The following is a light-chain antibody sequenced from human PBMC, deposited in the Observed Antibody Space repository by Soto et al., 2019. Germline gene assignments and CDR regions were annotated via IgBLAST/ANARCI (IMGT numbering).Light chain of an antibody. J-gene: IGKJ1*01. CDR3: QQYGSSGT. V-gene: IGKV3-20*01. Sequence: EIVLTHSPGTLSLSPGETATLSFSSSQSLSSNLAWYQQKPGQAPRLLIYGASTRATGIPARFSGFGSGTDFTLTISSLEPEDFAVYYCQQYGSSGTFGQGTKVDIK. CDR1: QSLSSN. CDR2: GAS.